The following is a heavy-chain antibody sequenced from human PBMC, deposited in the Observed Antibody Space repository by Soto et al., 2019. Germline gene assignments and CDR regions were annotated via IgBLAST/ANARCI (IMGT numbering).Heavy chain of an antibody. CDR2: IVVGSGNT. CDR3: AAGSLAVASNY. Sequence: SVKVSCKASGFTFTSSAVQWVRQARGQRLEWIGWIVVGSGNTNYAQKFQERVTITRDMSTSTAYMELSSLRSEDTAVFYCAAGSLAVASNYWGQGSLVPVSS. D-gene: IGHD6-19*01. J-gene: IGHJ4*02. V-gene: IGHV1-58*01. CDR1: GFTFTSSA.